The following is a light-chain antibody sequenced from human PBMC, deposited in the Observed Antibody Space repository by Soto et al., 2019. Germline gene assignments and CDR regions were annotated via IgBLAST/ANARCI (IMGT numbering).Light chain of an antibody. CDR2: GSS. CDR1: QSVSNNY. CDR3: QQDGSSPPYT. Sequence: EVVLTQSPGTLSLSPGERATLSCRASQSVSNNYLAWYQQKPGQSPKLLIFGSSDRGTGILDRFSGSGSGTDFTLTISSLEPEDFAVYYCQQDGSSPPYTFGQGTKLDIK. V-gene: IGKV3-20*01. J-gene: IGKJ2*01.